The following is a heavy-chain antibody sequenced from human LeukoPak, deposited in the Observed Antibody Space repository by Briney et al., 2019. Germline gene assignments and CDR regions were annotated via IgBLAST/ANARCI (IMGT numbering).Heavy chain of an antibody. CDR3: AKNVAGIGAFDI. Sequence: GGSLRLSCAASGFTFSTYGVTWVRQAPGKGLEWVSSISPSVGTTYHADSVKGRFTISRDNSKNTVYLEMNSLRAEDTAVYYCAKNVAGIGAFDIWGQGTMVTVSS. D-gene: IGHD6-13*01. V-gene: IGHV3-23*01. CDR2: ISPSVGTT. J-gene: IGHJ3*02. CDR1: GFTFSTYG.